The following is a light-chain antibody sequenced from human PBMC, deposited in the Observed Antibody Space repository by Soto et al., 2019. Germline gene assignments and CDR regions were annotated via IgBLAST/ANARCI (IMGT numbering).Light chain of an antibody. CDR3: QQYNNWPPGM. CDR2: GAS. V-gene: IGKV3D-15*01. J-gene: IGKJ1*01. CDR1: QSVSSN. Sequence: MVMTQSPATLSVSPGERATLSCRASQSVSSNLAWYQHRPGQPPRLLIYGASTRAAGIPARFSGIGSGTEFTLTISSLQSEDYALYYCQQYNNWPPGMFGQGTKVEIK.